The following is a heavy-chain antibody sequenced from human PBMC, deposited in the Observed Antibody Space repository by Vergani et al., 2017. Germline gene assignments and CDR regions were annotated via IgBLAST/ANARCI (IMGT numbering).Heavy chain of an antibody. CDR3: ARVGTSSNRGNFDY. Sequence: QVQLVQSGAEVKKPGASVKVSCKASGYTFTDYFMHWVRQAPGQGLEWMGWINPNSGGTNYAQKFQGRVTMTRDTSISTAYMELSNLGTDDTAVYYCARVGTSSNRGNFDYWGQGTLGTVSS. D-gene: IGHD2-2*01. CDR1: GYTFTDYF. V-gene: IGHV1-2*02. CDR2: INPNSGGT. J-gene: IGHJ4*02.